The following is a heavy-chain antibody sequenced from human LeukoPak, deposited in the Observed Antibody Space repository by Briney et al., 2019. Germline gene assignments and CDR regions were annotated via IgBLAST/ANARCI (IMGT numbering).Heavy chain of an antibody. CDR2: INYSGST. CDR3: ARLNGGY. CDR1: GGSISDYY. Sequence: SETLSLTCTVSGGSISDYYWSWIRQPPGRGLEWIGYINYSGSTKYNPSLKGRVTISVDTSKNQFSLKVTSVTAADTAVYYCARLNGGYWGQGTLVTVSS. D-gene: IGHD1-1*01. J-gene: IGHJ4*02. V-gene: IGHV4-59*08.